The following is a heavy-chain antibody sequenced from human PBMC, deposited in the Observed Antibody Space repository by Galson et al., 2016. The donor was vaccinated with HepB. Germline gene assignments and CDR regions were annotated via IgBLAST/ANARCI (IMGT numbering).Heavy chain of an antibody. J-gene: IGHJ6*04. CDR1: GFTFSSYS. CDR2: ISSSSSYI. Sequence: SLRLSCAASGFTFSSYSMNWVRQAPGKGLEWFSSISSSSSYIYYADSVKGRFTISRDNAKNSLYLQMNSLRAEDTAVYYCARGLGSSRSAGGYYYYGMDVWGNGTTVTVSS. V-gene: IGHV3-21*01. D-gene: IGHD6-6*01. CDR3: ARGLGSSRSAGGYYYYGMDV.